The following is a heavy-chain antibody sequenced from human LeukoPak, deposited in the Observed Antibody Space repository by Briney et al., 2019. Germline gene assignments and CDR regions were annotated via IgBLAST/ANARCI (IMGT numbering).Heavy chain of an antibody. Sequence: ASVKVFCMASGYTFTSYYMHWVRQAPGQGPEWMGLINPSGGSTSYAQRFQGRVTMTRDTSTSTVYMELSSLRSEDTAVYYCAREWPGPCWFDPWGQGTLVTVSS. CDR3: AREWPGPCWFDP. V-gene: IGHV1-46*01. CDR1: GYTFTSYY. D-gene: IGHD5-12*01. CDR2: INPSGGST. J-gene: IGHJ5*02.